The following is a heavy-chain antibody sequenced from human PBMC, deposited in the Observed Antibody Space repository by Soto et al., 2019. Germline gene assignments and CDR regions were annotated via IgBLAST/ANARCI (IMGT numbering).Heavy chain of an antibody. J-gene: IGHJ4*02. Sequence: RGSLRLSCSVSGFTFSVYWMHWVRQVPGKGLTWVSRISDDGSTATYADSVKGRFVISRDNAKNSLYLEMNTLRADDSGLYYCARGPRVSSTGTGAHWGRGTLVTVCS. CDR2: ISDDGSTA. D-gene: IGHD1-1*01. CDR3: ARGPRVSSTGTGAH. V-gene: IGHV3-74*01. CDR1: GFTFSVYW.